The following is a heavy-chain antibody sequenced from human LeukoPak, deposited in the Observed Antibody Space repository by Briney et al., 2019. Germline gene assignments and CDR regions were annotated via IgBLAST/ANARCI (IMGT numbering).Heavy chain of an antibody. Sequence: SETLSLTCAVYGGSFSGYYWSWIRQPPGKGLEWIGEINHSGSTNYNPSLKSRVTISVDTSKNQFSLKLSSVTAADTAVYYCARGGYSYGYGAATSASDFDYWGQGTLVTVSS. J-gene: IGHJ4*02. CDR3: ARGGYSYGYGAATSASDFDY. CDR1: GGSFSGYY. D-gene: IGHD5-18*01. CDR2: INHSGST. V-gene: IGHV4-34*01.